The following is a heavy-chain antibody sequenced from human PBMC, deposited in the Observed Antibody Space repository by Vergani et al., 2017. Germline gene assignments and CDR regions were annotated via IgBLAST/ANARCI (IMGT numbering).Heavy chain of an antibody. CDR2: LSASDRRT. CDR3: AGPQGTSAYYYGGFDY. CDR1: GFTFIMHA. J-gene: IGHJ4*02. D-gene: IGHD3-22*01. Sequence: EVQLLESGGDLVHPGGSLRLSCAASGFTFIMHAMCLVRQAPGKGLEWVSTLSASDRRTHYADSVKGRFTISRDNSKNTLSLQMNSLTAEDTAIYYCAGPQGTSAYYYGGFDYWGQGILVTVSS. V-gene: IGHV3-23*01.